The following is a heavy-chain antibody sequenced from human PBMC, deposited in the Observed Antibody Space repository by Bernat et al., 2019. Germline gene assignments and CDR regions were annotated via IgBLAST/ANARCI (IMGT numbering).Heavy chain of an antibody. Sequence: QVQLVESGGGVVQPGRSLRLSCAASGFTFSSYGMHWVRQAPGKGLEWVAVIWYDGSNKYYADSVKGRFTISRDNSKNTLYLQMNSLRAEDTAMYYCAREMDCSGGSCYVDYWGQGTLVTVSS. CDR2: IWYDGSNK. J-gene: IGHJ4*02. V-gene: IGHV3-33*01. CDR3: AREMDCSGGSCYVDY. CDR1: GFTFSSYG. D-gene: IGHD2-15*01.